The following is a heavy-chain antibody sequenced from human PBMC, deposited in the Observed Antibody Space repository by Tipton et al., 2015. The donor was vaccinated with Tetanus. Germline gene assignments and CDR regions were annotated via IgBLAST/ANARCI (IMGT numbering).Heavy chain of an antibody. J-gene: IGHJ5*02. V-gene: IGHV4-39*01. CDR3: ARLEDAYGDYIIDT. CDR1: GASISSNNYF. Sequence: TLSLTCTVSGASISSNNYFWGWIRQPPGRGLEWIGHVYYRGRTYYHPSLKSRLAISVDTSKNQFSLKLTSVTAADTSVYFCARLEDAYGDYIIDTWGQGMLVTVSS. D-gene: IGHD4-17*01. CDR2: VYYRGRT.